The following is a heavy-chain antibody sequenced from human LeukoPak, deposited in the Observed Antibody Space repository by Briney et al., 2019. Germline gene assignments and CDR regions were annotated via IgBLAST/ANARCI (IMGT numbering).Heavy chain of an antibody. Sequence: SSETLSLTCTVSGGSITTRSYYWGWIRQPPGKGLEWIGSMHHSGSTYYNPSLKSRVTTSVDTSKNQFSLKLSSVTAADTAVYYCARDPGAYYDSSGYLNWFDPWGQGTLVTVSS. D-gene: IGHD3-22*01. CDR3: ARDPGAYYDSSGYLNWFDP. J-gene: IGHJ5*02. CDR2: MHHSGST. CDR1: GGSITTRSYY. V-gene: IGHV4-39*07.